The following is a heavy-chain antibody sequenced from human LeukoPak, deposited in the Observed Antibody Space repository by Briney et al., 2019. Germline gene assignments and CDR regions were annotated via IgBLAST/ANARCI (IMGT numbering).Heavy chain of an antibody. Sequence: ASVKVSCKASGYTFTGYYMHWVRQAPGQGLEWMGWINPNSGGTNYAQKFQGRVTMTRDTSISTAYMELSRLRSDDTAVYYCARDRSSSWYGSYYYYGMDVWGQGTTVTVSS. D-gene: IGHD6-13*01. J-gene: IGHJ6*02. CDR2: INPNSGGT. CDR3: ARDRSSSWYGSYYYYGMDV. CDR1: GYTFTGYY. V-gene: IGHV1-2*02.